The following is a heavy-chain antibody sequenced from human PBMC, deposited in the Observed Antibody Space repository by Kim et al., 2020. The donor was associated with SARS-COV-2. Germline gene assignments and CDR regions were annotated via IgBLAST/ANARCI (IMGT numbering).Heavy chain of an antibody. J-gene: IGHJ3*02. Sequence: RYSPSLKSRLTNTKDTSKNQVVLTMTNMDPVDTATYYCAHDDGEWGAFDIWGQGTMVTVSS. D-gene: IGHD4-17*01. CDR3: AHDDGEWGAFDI. V-gene: IGHV2-5*01.